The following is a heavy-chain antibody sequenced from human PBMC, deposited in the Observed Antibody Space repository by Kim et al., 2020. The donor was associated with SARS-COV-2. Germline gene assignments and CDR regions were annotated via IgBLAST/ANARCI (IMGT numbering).Heavy chain of an antibody. CDR2: ISSSSSYI. CDR3: AREEWELFDAFDI. Sequence: GGSLRLSCAASGFTFSSYSMNWVRQAPGKGLEWVSSISSSSSYIYYADSVKGRFTISRDNAKNSLYLQMNSLRAEDTAVYYCAREEWELFDAFDIWGQGTMVTVSS. D-gene: IGHD1-26*01. CDR1: GFTFSSYS. V-gene: IGHV3-21*01. J-gene: IGHJ3*02.